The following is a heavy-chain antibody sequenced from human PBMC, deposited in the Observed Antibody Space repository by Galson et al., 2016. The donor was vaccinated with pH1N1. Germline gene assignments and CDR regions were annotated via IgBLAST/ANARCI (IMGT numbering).Heavy chain of an antibody. Sequence: QSGAEVKKPGESLKISCKGSGYSFTSYWIAWVRQMPGKGLEWMGIIYPGDSDTRYSPSFQGQVTIPADKSINTAYLQWCSLKASDTAMYYCARIGSDDPIYYYYMDVWGKGTTVTVSS. D-gene: IGHD2-21*01. V-gene: IGHV5-51*01. CDR1: GYSFTSYW. J-gene: IGHJ6*03. CDR3: ARIGSDDPIYYYYMDV. CDR2: IYPGDSDT.